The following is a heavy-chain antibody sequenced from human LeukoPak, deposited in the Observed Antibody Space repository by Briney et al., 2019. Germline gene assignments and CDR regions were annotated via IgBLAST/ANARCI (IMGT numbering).Heavy chain of an antibody. Sequence: GGSLRLSCAAAGFTFSDYTMNWVRLAPGKGLEWVSSISGSSNYIYYADSVKGRFTISRGNAKNSPYLQMNSLRVEDTAVYYCARYESGDNDAFDIWGQGTMVTVSS. D-gene: IGHD2-21*01. CDR1: GFTFSDYT. CDR3: ARYESGDNDAFDI. J-gene: IGHJ3*02. CDR2: ISGSSNYI. V-gene: IGHV3-21*01.